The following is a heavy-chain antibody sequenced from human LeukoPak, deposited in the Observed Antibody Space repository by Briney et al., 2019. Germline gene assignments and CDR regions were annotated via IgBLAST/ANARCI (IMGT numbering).Heavy chain of an antibody. Sequence: PGGSLRLSCAASGFTFSTYAMSWVRQAPGKGLEWVSAYSGSGGSTYYADSVKGRFTISRDNSKNTLYLQMNSLRAEDTAVYYCAKPPDDSSGYYYEVQGAVWGQGILVTVSS. V-gene: IGHV3-23*01. CDR3: AKPPDDSSGYYYEVQGAV. CDR2: YSGSGGST. CDR1: GFTFSTYA. D-gene: IGHD3-22*01. J-gene: IGHJ4*02.